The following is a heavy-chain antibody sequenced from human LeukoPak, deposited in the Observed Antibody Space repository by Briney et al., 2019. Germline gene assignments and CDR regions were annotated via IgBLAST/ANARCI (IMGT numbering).Heavy chain of an antibody. Sequence: ASVKVSCKTSGYAFTSYGVGWVRQAPGQGLEWMGWISGYNGNRSYAQKFQGRVTLTADTSTSTGYMELRSLRSDDTAMYYCSVFYDSSGYLSYWGQGTLVTVSS. CDR3: SVFYDSSGYLSY. V-gene: IGHV1-18*01. D-gene: IGHD3-22*01. CDR2: ISGYNGNR. CDR1: GYAFTSYG. J-gene: IGHJ4*02.